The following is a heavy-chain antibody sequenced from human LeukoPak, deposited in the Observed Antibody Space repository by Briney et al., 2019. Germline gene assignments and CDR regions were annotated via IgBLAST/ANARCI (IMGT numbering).Heavy chain of an antibody. CDR1: GFTFSSYG. CDR2: IWYDGSNK. D-gene: IGHD2-15*01. CDR3: ARVPLRYCSGGSCSPDY. V-gene: IGHV3-33*01. Sequence: PGRSLRLSCAASGFTFSSYGMHWVRQAPGKGLEWVAVIWYDGSNKYYADSVKGRFTISRDNSKNTLYLQMNSLRAEDTAVYYCARVPLRYCSGGSCSPDYWGQGTLVTVSS. J-gene: IGHJ4*02.